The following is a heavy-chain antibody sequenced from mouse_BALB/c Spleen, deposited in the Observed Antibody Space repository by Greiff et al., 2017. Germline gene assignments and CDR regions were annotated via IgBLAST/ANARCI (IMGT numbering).Heavy chain of an antibody. CDR3: ARSAYDGYYRGYFDV. D-gene: IGHD2-3*01. Sequence: EVQGVESGGGLVQPGGSRKLSCAASGFTFSSFGMHWVRQAPEKGLEWVAYISSGSSTIYYADTVKGRFTISRDNPKNTLFLQMTSLRSEDTAMYSCARSAYDGYYRGYFDVWGAGTTVTVSS. CDR1: GFTFSSFG. V-gene: IGHV5-17*02. CDR2: ISSGSSTI. J-gene: IGHJ1*01.